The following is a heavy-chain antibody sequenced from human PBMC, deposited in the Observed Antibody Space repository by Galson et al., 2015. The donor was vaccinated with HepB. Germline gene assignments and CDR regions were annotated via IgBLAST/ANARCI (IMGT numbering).Heavy chain of an antibody. Sequence: SLRLSCATSGFTFNVYAMSWVRQAPGKGLEWVSSIGDSNARTYYADSVKGRFTISRDNSKNTLYLQMDSLRAEDTAIYYCARRWETLVVKHWGQGTRVTVSS. V-gene: IGHV3-23*01. D-gene: IGHD1-26*01. CDR1: GFTFNVYA. CDR2: IGDSNART. J-gene: IGHJ1*01. CDR3: ARRWETLVVKH.